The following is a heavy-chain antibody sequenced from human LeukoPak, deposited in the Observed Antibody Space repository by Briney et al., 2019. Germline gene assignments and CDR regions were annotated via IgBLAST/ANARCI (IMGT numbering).Heavy chain of an antibody. Sequence: SVKVSCKASGGTFSSYAISWVRRAPGQGLEWMGRIIPIFGTANYAQKFQGRVTITTDESTSTAYMELSSLRSEDTAVYYCARVYYDFWSGAHYYYMDVWGKGTTVTVSS. CDR1: GGTFSSYA. CDR3: ARVYYDFWSGAHYYYMDV. D-gene: IGHD3-3*01. V-gene: IGHV1-69*05. CDR2: IIPIFGTA. J-gene: IGHJ6*03.